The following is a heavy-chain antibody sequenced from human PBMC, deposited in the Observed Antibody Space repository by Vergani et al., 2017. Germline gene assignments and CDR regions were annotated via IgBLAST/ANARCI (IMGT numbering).Heavy chain of an antibody. J-gene: IGHJ4*02. CDR3: ARGAGLAGFDY. CDR1: GFTFDDYA. D-gene: IGHD6-19*01. CDR2: ISWNSGSI. Sequence: EVQLVESGGGLVQPGRSLRLSCAASGFTFDDYAMHWVRQAPGKGLEWVSGISWNSGSIGYADSVKGRFTISRDNAKNSLYLQMNSLRAEDTAVYYCARGAGLAGFDYWGQGTLVTVSS. V-gene: IGHV3-9*01.